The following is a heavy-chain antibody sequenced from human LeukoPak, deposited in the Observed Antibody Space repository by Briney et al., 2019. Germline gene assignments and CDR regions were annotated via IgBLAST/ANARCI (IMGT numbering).Heavy chain of an antibody. CDR2: IYSSGST. CDR3: ARASSGTYYTFDY. J-gene: IGHJ4*02. V-gene: IGHV4-4*07. CDR1: GGSISSNY. D-gene: IGHD3-10*01. Sequence: ASETLSLTCTVSGGSISSNYWSWIRRPAGKGLEWIGRIYSSGSTNYNAALKSRVTMSVDSSRNQFSLKLSSVTAADTAVYYCARASSGTYYTFDYWGQGTLVTVSS.